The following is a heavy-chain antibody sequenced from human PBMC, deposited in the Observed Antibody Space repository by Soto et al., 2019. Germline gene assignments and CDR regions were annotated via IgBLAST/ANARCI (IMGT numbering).Heavy chain of an antibody. CDR1: GFTFSSYA. D-gene: IGHD3-22*01. J-gene: IGHJ1*01. Sequence: GGSLRLSCAASGFTFSSYAMSWVRQAPGKGLEWVSDISGSGGSTYYADSVKGRFTISRDNSKNTLYLQMNSLRAEDTAVYYCAKANTMIVVVINPGYFQHWGQGTLVTVSS. CDR3: AKANTMIVVVINPGYFQH. CDR2: ISGSGGST. V-gene: IGHV3-23*01.